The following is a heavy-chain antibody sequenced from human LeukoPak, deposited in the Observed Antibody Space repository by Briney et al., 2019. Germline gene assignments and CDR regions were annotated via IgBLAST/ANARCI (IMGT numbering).Heavy chain of an antibody. J-gene: IGHJ4*02. D-gene: IGHD6-19*01. Sequence: GGSLRLSCAASGFTFSYHAMHWVRQAPGKGLEWVAVISYDGSNKFYADSVKGRFSISRDNSKNTLYLQMNSLRPEDTAVYYCARDSASSAWYRGPGYWGQGTLATVSS. CDR3: ARDSASSAWYRGPGY. V-gene: IGHV3-30-3*01. CDR2: ISYDGSNK. CDR1: GFTFSYHA.